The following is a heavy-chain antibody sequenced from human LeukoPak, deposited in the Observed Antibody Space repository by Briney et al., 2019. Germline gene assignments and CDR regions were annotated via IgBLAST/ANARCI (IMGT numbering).Heavy chain of an antibody. Sequence: GGSLRLSCVASGFAFSSYSMIWVRQAPGKGLEWVSSMNTNTFIYYANSVKGRFTISRDNAKNSLYLQMNSLRAEDTAVYYCARVCTDNGDYRDAFDIWGQETVVTVSS. CDR3: ARVCTDNGDYRDAFDI. J-gene: IGHJ3*02. CDR2: MNTNTFI. V-gene: IGHV3-21*01. D-gene: IGHD4-17*01. CDR1: GFAFSSYS.